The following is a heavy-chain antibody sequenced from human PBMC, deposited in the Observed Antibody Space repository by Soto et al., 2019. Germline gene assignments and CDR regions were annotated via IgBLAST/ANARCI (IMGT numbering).Heavy chain of an antibody. D-gene: IGHD3-9*01. CDR3: ARDLIFKDILTGITAGKFDY. CDR1: GFTFSSYS. V-gene: IGHV3-48*01. CDR2: ISSSSSTI. Sequence: GGSLRLSCAASGFTFSSYSMNWVRQAPGKGLEWVSYISSSSSTIYYADSVKGRFTISRDNAKNSLYLQMNSLRAEDTAVYYCARDLIFKDILTGITAGKFDYWGQGTLVTVSS. J-gene: IGHJ4*02.